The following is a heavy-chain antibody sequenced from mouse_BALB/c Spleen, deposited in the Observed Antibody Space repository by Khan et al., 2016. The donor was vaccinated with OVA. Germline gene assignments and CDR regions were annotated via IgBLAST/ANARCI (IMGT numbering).Heavy chain of an antibody. J-gene: IGHJ3*01. V-gene: IGHV5-15*02. CDR3: ARGGGTAPFAY. Sequence: EVELVESGGGLVQPGGSRKLSCAASGFTFSDYGMAWVRQAPGQGPEWVAFISGLAYTIYYADTVTGRFTISRENAKNTLYLEMSSLRSEDTAIYYGARGGGTAPFAYWGLGTLVTVSA. D-gene: IGHD1-2*01. CDR1: GFTFSDYG. CDR2: ISGLAYTI.